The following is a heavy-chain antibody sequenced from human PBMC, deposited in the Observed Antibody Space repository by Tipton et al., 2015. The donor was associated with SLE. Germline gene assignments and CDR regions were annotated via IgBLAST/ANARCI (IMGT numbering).Heavy chain of an antibody. CDR1: GYSISSGYY. J-gene: IGHJ3*02. V-gene: IGHV4-38-2*02. CDR3: ARVKNYDFWSGWAAFDI. CDR2: IYHSGST. Sequence: TLSLTCTVSGYSISSGYYWGWIRQPPGKGLERIGSIYHSGSTYYNPSLKSRVTISVDTSKNQFSLKLSSVTAADTAVYYCARVKNYDFWSGWAAFDIWGQGTMVTVSS. D-gene: IGHD3-3*01.